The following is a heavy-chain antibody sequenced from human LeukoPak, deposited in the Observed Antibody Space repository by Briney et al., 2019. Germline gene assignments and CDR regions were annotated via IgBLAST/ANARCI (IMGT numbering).Heavy chain of an antibody. J-gene: IGHJ4*02. CDR1: GFSLSTNGVG. CDR3: AHSLHSGDDFDY. V-gene: IGHV2-5*01. Sequence: SGPTLVNPTQTLTLTCTFSGFSLSTNGVGVGWIRQPPGKALEWLGFIYWNDDKRYSPSLKSRLTITKDTSKNQVVLTMTNVDPVDTATYYCAHSLHSGDDFDYWGQGTLVTVSS. CDR2: IYWNDDK. D-gene: IGHD5-12*01.